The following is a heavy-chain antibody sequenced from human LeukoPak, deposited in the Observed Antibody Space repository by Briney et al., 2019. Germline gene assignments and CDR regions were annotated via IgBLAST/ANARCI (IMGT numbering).Heavy chain of an antibody. Sequence: PGLSLRLSCAASGFAFSSYVMHWVRQAPGKGLEGVAVTWYDGTNKYFADSVRGRFSISRDNSKNTLYLQMNSLRAEDTAVYYCARGDRSSWFNFDYWGQGTLVTVSS. CDR2: TWYDGTNK. CDR3: ARGDRSSWFNFDY. J-gene: IGHJ4*02. CDR1: GFAFSSYV. V-gene: IGHV3-33*01. D-gene: IGHD6-13*01.